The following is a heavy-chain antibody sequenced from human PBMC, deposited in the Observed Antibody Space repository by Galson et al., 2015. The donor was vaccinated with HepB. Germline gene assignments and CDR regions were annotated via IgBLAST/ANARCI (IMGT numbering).Heavy chain of an antibody. CDR1: GYTFTTHD. D-gene: IGHD5-12*01. J-gene: IGHJ4*02. CDR2: INPGNGNT. V-gene: IGHV1-3*01. Sequence: SVKVSCKASGYTFTTHDINWVRQAPGQRLEWMGWINPGNGNTRYSQNFQGRVTMTTDTSATTAYMELSSLRSEDTAVYYCARGGYSGYVSLDYWSQGTLVTVST. CDR3: ARGGYSGYVSLDY.